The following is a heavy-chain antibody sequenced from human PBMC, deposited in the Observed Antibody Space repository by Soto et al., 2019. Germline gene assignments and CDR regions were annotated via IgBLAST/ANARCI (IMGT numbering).Heavy chain of an antibody. CDR1: GFTFSSYW. V-gene: IGHV3-74*01. CDR2: INSDGSST. D-gene: IGHD3-22*01. J-gene: IGHJ6*02. Sequence: GGSLRFSCAASGFTFSSYWMHWVRQAPGKGLVWVSRINSDGSSTSYADSVKGRFTISRDNAKNTLYLQMNSLRAEDTAVYYCASLFDSSGYYLAPYYYYYGMDVWGQGTTVTVSS. CDR3: ASLFDSSGYYLAPYYYYYGMDV.